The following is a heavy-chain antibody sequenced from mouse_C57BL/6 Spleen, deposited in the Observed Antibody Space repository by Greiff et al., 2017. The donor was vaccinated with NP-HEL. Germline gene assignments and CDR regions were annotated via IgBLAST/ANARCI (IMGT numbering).Heavy chain of an antibody. CDR1: GYTFTSYW. J-gene: IGHJ4*01. Sequence: QVQLQQPGAELVRPGSSVKLSCKASGYTFTSYWMDWVKQRHGQGLEWIGNIYPSDSETHYNQKFKDKATLTVDKSSSTAYMQLSILTSEDSAVYYCARYDDGYPYYAMDYWGQGTSVTVSS. CDR3: ARYDDGYPYYAMDY. CDR2: IYPSDSET. V-gene: IGHV1-61*01. D-gene: IGHD2-3*01.